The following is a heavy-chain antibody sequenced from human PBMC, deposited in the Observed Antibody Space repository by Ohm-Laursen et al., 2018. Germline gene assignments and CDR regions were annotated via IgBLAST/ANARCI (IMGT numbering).Heavy chain of an antibody. CDR2: ISGSGGST. D-gene: IGHD6-19*01. Sequence: SLRLSCAASGFTFSRYAMNWVRQAPGKGLEWVSAISGSGGSTYYADSVKGRFTISTDNSKDTLYLQMNSLRAEDTAVYYCALSSGWYFPFDYWGQGTLVTVSS. V-gene: IGHV3-23*01. CDR3: ALSSGWYFPFDY. J-gene: IGHJ4*02. CDR1: GFTFSRYA.